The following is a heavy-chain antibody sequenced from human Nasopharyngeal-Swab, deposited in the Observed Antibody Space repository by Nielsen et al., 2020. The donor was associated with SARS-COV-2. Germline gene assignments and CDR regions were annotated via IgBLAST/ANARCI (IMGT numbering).Heavy chain of an antibody. J-gene: IGHJ4*02. CDR2: IYSSGSI. D-gene: IGHD3-9*01. CDR1: GFNVSNNY. CDR3: ARDGSQADILTGASH. Sequence: GESLKISCAASGFNVSNNYMTWVRQAPGKGLEWVSIIYSSGSIYHADSVKGRFIISRDTSKNTLSLRMNSLRVEDTAVYYCARDGSQADILTGASHWGQGAQVTVST. V-gene: IGHV3-53*01.